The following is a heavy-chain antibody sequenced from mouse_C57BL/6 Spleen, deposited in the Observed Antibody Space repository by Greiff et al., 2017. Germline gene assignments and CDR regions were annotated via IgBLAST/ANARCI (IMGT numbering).Heavy chain of an antibody. Sequence: QVQLQQPGAELVMPGASVKLSCKASGYTFTSYWMHWVKQRPGRGLEWVGRIDPYNGGTKYNEKFKSKATLTVDKPSSTAYMQLSSLTSEDSAVYYCAGSDSYSGDMGDWGKGTTVTVAA. D-gene: IGHD2-10*01. J-gene: IGHJ4*01. CDR3: AGSDSYSGDMGD. CDR2: IDPYNGGT. V-gene: IGHV1-72*01. CDR1: GYTFTSYW.